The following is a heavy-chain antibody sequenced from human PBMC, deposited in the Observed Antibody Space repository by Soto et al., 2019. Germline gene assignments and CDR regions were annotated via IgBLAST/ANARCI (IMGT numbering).Heavy chain of an antibody. V-gene: IGHV1-24*01. J-gene: IGHJ4*02. CDR2: FDPEDGET. Sequence: ASVKVSCKVSGYTLTELSMHWVRQAPGKGLEWMGGFDPEDGETIYAQKFQGRVTMTEDTSTDTAYMELSSLRSEDTAVYYCATLRLPRRFRDRNTGSYYRFGFDYWGQGTLVTAPQ. D-gene: IGHD1-26*01. CDR3: ATLRLPRRFRDRNTGSYYRFGFDY. CDR1: GYTLTELS.